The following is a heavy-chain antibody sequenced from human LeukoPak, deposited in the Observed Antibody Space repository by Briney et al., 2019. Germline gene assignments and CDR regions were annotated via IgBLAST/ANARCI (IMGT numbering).Heavy chain of an antibody. CDR3: ARVLRYFDWSHFDY. CDR1: GGSFSIYY. J-gene: IGHJ4*02. D-gene: IGHD3-9*01. CDR2: ISGSGGST. Sequence: ETLSLTCAVFGGSFSIYYWSWVRQAPGKGLEWVSAISGSGGSTYYADSVKGRFTISRDNSKNTLYLQMNSLRAEDTAVYYCARVLRYFDWSHFDYWGQGTLVTVSS. V-gene: IGHV3-23*01.